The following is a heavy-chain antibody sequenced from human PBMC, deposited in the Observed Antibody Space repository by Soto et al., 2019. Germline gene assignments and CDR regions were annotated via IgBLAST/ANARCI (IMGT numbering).Heavy chain of an antibody. J-gene: IGHJ6*02. D-gene: IGHD3-9*01. CDR3: ARSHFDWFQYYYGMDV. CDR1: GFTFSSYS. Sequence: GGSLRLSCAASGFTFSSYSMNWVRQAPGKGLEWVSSISSSSSYIYYADSLKGRFTISRDNAKNSLYLQMNSLRAEDTAVYYCARSHFDWFQYYYGMDVWGQGTTVTVSS. V-gene: IGHV3-21*01. CDR2: ISSSSSYI.